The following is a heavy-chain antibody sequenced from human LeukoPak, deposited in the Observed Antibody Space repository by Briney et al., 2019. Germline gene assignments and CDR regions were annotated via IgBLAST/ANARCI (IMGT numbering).Heavy chain of an antibody. J-gene: IGHJ4*02. Sequence: SETLSLTCTVSGGSISSSSYYWGWIRQPPGKGLEWIGSIYYSGSTYNNPSLKSRVTISVDTSKNQFSLKLSSVTAADTAVYYCARRMLERRYLDYWGQGTLVTVSS. D-gene: IGHD1-1*01. V-gene: IGHV4-39*07. CDR1: GGSISSSSYY. CDR2: IYYSGST. CDR3: ARRMLERRYLDY.